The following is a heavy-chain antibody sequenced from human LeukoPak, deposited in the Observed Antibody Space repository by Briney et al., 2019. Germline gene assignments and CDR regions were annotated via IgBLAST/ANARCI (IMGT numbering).Heavy chain of an antibody. D-gene: IGHD3-3*01. CDR3: ARWGTHYDFWSGPAPHFDY. CDR2: INPNSGGT. CDR1: GYTFTGYY. J-gene: IGHJ4*02. V-gene: IGHV1-2*02. Sequence: GASVKVSCKASGYTFTGYYMHWVRQAPGQGLEWMGWINPNSGGTNYAQKFQGRVTMTRDTSISTAYMELSRLRSDDTAVYYCARWGTHYDFWSGPAPHFDYWGRGTLVTVSS.